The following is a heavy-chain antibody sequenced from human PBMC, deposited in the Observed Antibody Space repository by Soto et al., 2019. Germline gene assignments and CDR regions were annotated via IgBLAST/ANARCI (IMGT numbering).Heavy chain of an antibody. CDR2: IRGSGGST. V-gene: IGHV3-23*01. J-gene: IGHJ4*02. D-gene: IGHD3-10*01. Sequence: EVQLLESGGGLVQPGGSLRLSCAASGFSFASYAMNWVRQAPGKGLEWVSGIRGSGGSTYYADSVKGRFTISRDNSKTTLYLQLSSLRVEDTAVYYCAKGFGISWQYYFDYWGQGTLVTVSS. CDR1: GFSFASYA. CDR3: AKGFGISWQYYFDY.